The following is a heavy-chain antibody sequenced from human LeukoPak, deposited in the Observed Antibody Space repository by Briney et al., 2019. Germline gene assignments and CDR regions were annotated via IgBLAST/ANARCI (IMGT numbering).Heavy chain of an antibody. CDR2: IYHSGST. V-gene: IGHV4-38-2*02. Sequence: SETLSLTCTVSGYSISIGYYWGWIRQPPGKGLEWIGRIYHSGSTYYNPSLKSRVTISVDTSKNQFSLKRSSVTAADTAVYYCARDRPGYSYGYGLKYWGQGTLVTVSS. CDR3: ARDRPGYSYGYGLKY. J-gene: IGHJ4*02. CDR1: GYSISIGYY. D-gene: IGHD5-18*01.